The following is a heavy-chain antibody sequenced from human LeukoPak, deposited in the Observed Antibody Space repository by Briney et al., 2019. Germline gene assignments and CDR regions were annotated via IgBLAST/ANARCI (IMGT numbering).Heavy chain of an antibody. D-gene: IGHD4-17*01. CDR3: ARVYGDYYFDY. CDR1: GGSISSGGYS. Sequence: SETLSLTCAVSGGSISSGGYSWSWIRQPPGTGLEWIGYIYHSGSTYYNPSLKSRVTISVDRSKNQFSLKLSSVTAADTAVYYCARVYGDYYFDYWGQGTLVTVSS. CDR2: IYHSGST. J-gene: IGHJ4*02. V-gene: IGHV4-30-2*01.